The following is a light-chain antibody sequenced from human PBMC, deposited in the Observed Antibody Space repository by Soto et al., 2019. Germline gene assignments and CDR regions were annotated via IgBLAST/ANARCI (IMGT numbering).Light chain of an antibody. CDR3: QQYTNWHTWT. CDR1: QSVSSN. J-gene: IGKJ1*01. CDR2: GSS. V-gene: IGKV3-15*01. Sequence: EILMTQYPATLSVSPGGRATLSWRASQSVSSNLAWYQQKPGQAPRLLIYGSSTRATGIPARFSGSGSATEFTLTISSLKSEDFAVYFCQQYTNWHTWTFGQGTQVDIK.